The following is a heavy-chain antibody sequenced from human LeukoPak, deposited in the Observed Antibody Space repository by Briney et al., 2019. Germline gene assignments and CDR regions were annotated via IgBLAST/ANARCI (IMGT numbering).Heavy chain of an antibody. CDR1: GGSISSPY. J-gene: IGHJ4*02. V-gene: IGHV4-59*08. D-gene: IGHD3-3*02. CDR2: IYYGGST. CDR3: ARQLAGLAPPGFIDS. Sequence: SETLSLTCTVSGGSISSPYWTWIRQPPGKGLEWIGYIYYGGSTDYSPSLKSRATISLDTSKNQFSLHLTSVTAADTAVYYCARQLAGLAPPGFIDSWGQGTLVTVSS.